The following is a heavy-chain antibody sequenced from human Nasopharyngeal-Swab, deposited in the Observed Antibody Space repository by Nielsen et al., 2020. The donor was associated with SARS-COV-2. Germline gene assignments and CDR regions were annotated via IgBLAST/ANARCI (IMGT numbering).Heavy chain of an antibody. J-gene: IGHJ4*02. CDR2: ISGDGSST. CDR3: ARGSGPHGSWDY. V-gene: IGHV3-74*01. D-gene: IGHD1-26*01. Sequence: GESLKISCAASGFTFSSFWMHWVRQVPGKGLVWISRISGDGSSTSYADSVKGRLIISRDNAKNTLYLQINTLTGEDTAVYHCARGSGPHGSWDYWGQGTLVTVSS. CDR1: GFTFSSFW.